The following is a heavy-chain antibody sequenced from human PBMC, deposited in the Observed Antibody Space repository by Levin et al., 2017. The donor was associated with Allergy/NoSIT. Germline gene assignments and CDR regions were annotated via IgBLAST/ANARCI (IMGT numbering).Heavy chain of an antibody. V-gene: IGHV1-46*01. CDR3: ARERPDSFQFDY. Sequence: GESLKISCKASGFTFISYYMHWVRQAPGQGLEWMGVIFPSGGSTGYAQKFHGRVTVTRDTSTSTVYMELSSLGSDDTAVYYCARERPDSFQFDYWGQGTLVMVSS. D-gene: IGHD1-14*01. J-gene: IGHJ4*02. CDR2: IFPSGGST. CDR1: GFTFISYY.